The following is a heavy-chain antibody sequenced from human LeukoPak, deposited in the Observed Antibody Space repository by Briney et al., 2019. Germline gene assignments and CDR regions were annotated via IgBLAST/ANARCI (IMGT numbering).Heavy chain of an antibody. Sequence: GGSLRLSCAASGFTFSSYAMSWVRQAPGKGLEWVSAISGSGGSTYYADSVKGRFTISRDNSKNTLYLQMNSLRAEDTAVYYCAKDVKIRFTNWFDPWGQGTLVTVSP. J-gene: IGHJ5*02. CDR2: ISGSGGST. CDR3: AKDVKIRFTNWFDP. D-gene: IGHD3-3*01. CDR1: GFTFSSYA. V-gene: IGHV3-23*01.